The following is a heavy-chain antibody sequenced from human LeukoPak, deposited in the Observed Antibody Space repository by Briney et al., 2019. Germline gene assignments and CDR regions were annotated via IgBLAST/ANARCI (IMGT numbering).Heavy chain of an antibody. CDR2: IYYTGST. J-gene: IGHJ4*02. CDR3: ARSTSGSHDY. V-gene: IGHV4-39*01. D-gene: IGHD1-1*01. Sequence: WVRQAPGKGLEWIGTIYYTGSTSYNPSLKGRVTISVDTSKNQFSLKLTSVTAADTAVFYCARSTSGSHDYWGQGTLVTVSS.